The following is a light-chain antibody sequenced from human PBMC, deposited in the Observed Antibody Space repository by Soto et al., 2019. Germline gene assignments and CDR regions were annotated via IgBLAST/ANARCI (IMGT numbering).Light chain of an antibody. CDR3: QHYFTSPIP. J-gene: IGKJ5*01. CDR2: GAS. CDR1: QSVNSR. V-gene: IGKV3-20*01. Sequence: EIVVTQSPGTLALSPGERATLSCRASQSVNSRLAWYQHKPGQAPRLLISGASNRASGIPARFSAWGSGTDFTLTISRVEPAAFAFYYCQHYFTSPIPFGQGTRLEIK.